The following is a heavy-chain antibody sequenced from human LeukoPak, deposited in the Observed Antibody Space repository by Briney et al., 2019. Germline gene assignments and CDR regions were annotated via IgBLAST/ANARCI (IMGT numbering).Heavy chain of an antibody. CDR3: AREGDGYKREIEY. J-gene: IGHJ4*02. Sequence: SETLSLTCTVSGGSISSYYWSWTRQPAGKGLEWIGRIYSSGSTNYNPSLKSRVTMSVDTSKNQFSLKLSSVTAADTAVYYCAREGDGYKREIEYWGQGTRVTVSS. V-gene: IGHV4-4*07. CDR2: IYSSGST. CDR1: GGSISSYY. D-gene: IGHD5-24*01.